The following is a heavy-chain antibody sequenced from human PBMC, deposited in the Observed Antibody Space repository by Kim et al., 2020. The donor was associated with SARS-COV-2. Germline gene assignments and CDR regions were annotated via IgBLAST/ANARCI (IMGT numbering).Heavy chain of an antibody. CDR3: AKSGGVDTAMVGFDWFDP. J-gene: IGHJ5*02. CDR2: ISGSGGST. D-gene: IGHD5-18*01. Sequence: GGSLRLSCAASGFTFSSYAMSWVRQAPGKGLEWVSAISGSGGSTYYADSVKGRFTISRDNSKNTLYLQMNSLRAEDTAVYYCAKSGGVDTAMVGFDWFDPWGQGTLVTVSS. CDR1: GFTFSSYA. V-gene: IGHV3-23*01.